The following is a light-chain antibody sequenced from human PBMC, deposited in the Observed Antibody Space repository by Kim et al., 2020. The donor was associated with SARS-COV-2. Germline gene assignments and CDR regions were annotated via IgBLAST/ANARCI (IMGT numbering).Light chain of an antibody. CDR2: LEDSGNY. Sequence: PVLTQSSSASASLGSSVRLTCTLSSGHSSYNIAWHQQQPGKAPRYLMKLEDSGNYNKASGLPDRFSGSCSGADRYLTISNLRPEDEADYYCETWDRSTRVFGGGTQLAVL. V-gene: IGLV4-60*03. CDR1: SGHSSYN. J-gene: IGLJ3*02. CDR3: ETWDRSTRV.